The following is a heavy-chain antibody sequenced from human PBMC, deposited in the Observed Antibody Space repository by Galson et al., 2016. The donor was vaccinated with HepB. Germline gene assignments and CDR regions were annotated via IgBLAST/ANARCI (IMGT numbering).Heavy chain of an antibody. Sequence: SVKVSCKASGYTFTGYYMHWVRQAPGQGLEWMGWINPNSGGTNYAQKFQGRVTMTRDTSISTAYMELSRLRSDDTAVYYCARNGYGAAMPFNYYGMDVWGQGTTVTVSS. D-gene: IGHD2-2*01. V-gene: IGHV1-2*02. CDR1: GYTFTGYY. CDR2: INPNSGGT. CDR3: ARNGYGAAMPFNYYGMDV. J-gene: IGHJ6*02.